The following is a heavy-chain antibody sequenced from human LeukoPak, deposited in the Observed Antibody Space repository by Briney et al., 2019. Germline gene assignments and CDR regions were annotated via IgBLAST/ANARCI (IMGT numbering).Heavy chain of an antibody. D-gene: IGHD3-10*01. Sequence: PGGSLRLSCAASGFTFRSYWMTWVRQAPGKGLEWVANINQDGSGKEYVDSVKGRFTVSRDNARNSLSLQMNSLRAEDTAVYYCARAITMVRGVIIGAGDYWGQGTLVTVSS. V-gene: IGHV3-7*01. CDR1: GFTFRSYW. CDR3: ARAITMVRGVIIGAGDY. J-gene: IGHJ4*02. CDR2: INQDGSGK.